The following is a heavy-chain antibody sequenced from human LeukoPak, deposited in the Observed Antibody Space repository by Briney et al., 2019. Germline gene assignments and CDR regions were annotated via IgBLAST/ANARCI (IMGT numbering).Heavy chain of an antibody. CDR2: ISGSGGST. V-gene: IGHV3-23*01. CDR3: AKDRAGREGFDY. D-gene: IGHD1-26*01. Sequence: EGSLRLSCAASGFTFSSYARSWVRQAPGKGLEWISAISGSGGSTYYADSKKGRFTISRDNSKNTLYLQMNSLRAEDTAVYYCAKDRAGREGFDYWGQGTLVTVSS. CDR1: GFTFSSYA. J-gene: IGHJ4*02.